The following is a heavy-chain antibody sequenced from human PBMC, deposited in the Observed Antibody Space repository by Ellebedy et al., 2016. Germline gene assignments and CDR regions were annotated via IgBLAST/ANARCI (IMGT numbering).Heavy chain of an antibody. CDR3: ARASSGWSFHFDY. CDR1: GYTFTSYA. J-gene: IGHJ4*02. CDR2: INAGNGNT. D-gene: IGHD6-19*01. Sequence: ASVKVSXXASGYTFTSYAMHWVRQAPGQRLEWMGWINAGNGNTKYSQKFQGRVTITRDTSASTAYMELSSLRSEDTAVYYCARASSGWSFHFDYWGQGTLVTVSS. V-gene: IGHV1-3*01.